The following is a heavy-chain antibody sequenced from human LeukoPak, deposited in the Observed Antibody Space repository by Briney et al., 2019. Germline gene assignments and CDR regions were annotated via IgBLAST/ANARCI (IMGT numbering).Heavy chain of an antibody. CDR1: GYSFTSYW. V-gene: IGHV5-51*01. D-gene: IGHD2-8*01. J-gene: IGHJ3*02. CDR2: IDPGDSHT. CDR3: ARRVFSDAFDI. Sequence: GESLKISCKGSGYSFTSYWIGWVRQMPGKGPEWMGIIDPGDSHTIYRPSFQGQVTFSADKSISTAYLQCNSLKASDTAMYYCARRVFSDAFDIWDQGTMVTVSS.